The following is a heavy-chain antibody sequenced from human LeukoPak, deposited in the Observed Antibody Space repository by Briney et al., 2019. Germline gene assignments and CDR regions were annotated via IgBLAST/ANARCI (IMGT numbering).Heavy chain of an antibody. Sequence: ASVKVSCKASGGTFSSFTISLVRQAPGQGLEWMGRIIPILGIANYAQKFQGRVTITADKSTSTAYMELSSLRSEDTAVYYCARETLEHQFDYWGQGTLVTVSS. V-gene: IGHV1-69*04. CDR2: IIPILGIA. CDR1: GGTFSSFT. J-gene: IGHJ4*02. D-gene: IGHD1/OR15-1a*01. CDR3: ARETLEHQFDY.